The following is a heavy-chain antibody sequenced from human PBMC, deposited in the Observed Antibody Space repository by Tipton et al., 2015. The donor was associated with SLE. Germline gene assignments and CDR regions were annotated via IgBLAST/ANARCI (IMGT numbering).Heavy chain of an antibody. V-gene: IGHV4-34*01. CDR2: INHSGST. CDR3: AGETSSGYYGYNGMDV. Sequence: LRLSCAVYGESFSGYYCSWIRQPPGRGLEWIGEINHSGSTNYNPSLKSRVTISVDTSKNQFSLKLTSVTAADTAVYYCAGETSSGYYGYNGMDVWGQGTTVTVSS. J-gene: IGHJ6*02. D-gene: IGHD3-22*01. CDR1: GESFSGYY.